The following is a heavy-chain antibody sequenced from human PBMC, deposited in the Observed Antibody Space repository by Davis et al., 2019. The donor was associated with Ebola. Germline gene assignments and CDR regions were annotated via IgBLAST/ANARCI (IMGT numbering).Heavy chain of an antibody. Sequence: GGSLRLSCAASGFTFSGSAMHWVRQAPGKGLEWLAVISYDGSNKYYADSVKGRFTIPRDNSKNTLYLQMNSLRAEDTAVYYCAKADSSGYYYVWSFDYWGQGTLVTVSS. V-gene: IGHV3-30*04. D-gene: IGHD3-22*01. CDR3: AKADSSGYYYVWSFDY. CDR1: GFTFSGSA. CDR2: ISYDGSNK. J-gene: IGHJ4*02.